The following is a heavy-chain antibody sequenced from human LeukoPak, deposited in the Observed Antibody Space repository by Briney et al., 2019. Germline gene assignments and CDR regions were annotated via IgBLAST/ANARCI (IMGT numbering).Heavy chain of an antibody. D-gene: IGHD3-22*01. CDR1: GVTFNNYG. Sequence: PGGSLRLSCAASGVTFNNYGMSGGRQAPGKGVEGVSEISGRGGSTYYADSVKGGVTISRDNSKNTMYLQRNRLRAEDTALYYCAKSKEEWYYYDSSGYIDYFDYWGQGTLVTVSS. V-gene: IGHV3-23*01. J-gene: IGHJ4*02. CDR3: AKSKEEWYYYDSSGYIDYFDY. CDR2: ISGRGGST.